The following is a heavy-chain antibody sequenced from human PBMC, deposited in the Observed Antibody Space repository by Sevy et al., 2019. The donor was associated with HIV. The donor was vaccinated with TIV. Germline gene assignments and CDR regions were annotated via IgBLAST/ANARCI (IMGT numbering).Heavy chain of an antibody. V-gene: IGHV1-69*06. D-gene: IGHD5-18*01. CDR1: GGTFSSYA. CDR2: IIPIFGTA. CDR3: ARARRGYNYAFDI. Sequence: ASVKVSCKASGGTFSSYAISWVRQAAGQGLEWMGGIIPIFGTANYAQKFQGRVTITADKPTSTAYMELSSLRSEDTAVYYCARARRGYNYAFDIWGQGTMVTVSS. J-gene: IGHJ3*02.